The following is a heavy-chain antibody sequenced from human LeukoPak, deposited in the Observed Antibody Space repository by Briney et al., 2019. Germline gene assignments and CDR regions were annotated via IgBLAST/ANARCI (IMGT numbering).Heavy chain of an antibody. V-gene: IGHV3-21*01. J-gene: IGHJ3*02. CDR1: GFTFSSYS. CDR3: ARDSYDYVWGSYRYSDAFDI. CDR2: ISSSSSYI. D-gene: IGHD3-16*02. Sequence: GGSLRLSCAASGFTFSSYSMNWVRQAPGKGLEWVSSISSSSSYIYYADSVKGRFTISRGNAKNSLYLQMNSLRAEDTAVYYCARDSYDYVWGSYRYSDAFDIWGQGTMVTVSS.